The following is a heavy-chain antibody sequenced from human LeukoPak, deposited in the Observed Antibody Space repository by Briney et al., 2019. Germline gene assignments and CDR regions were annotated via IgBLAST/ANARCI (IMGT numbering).Heavy chain of an antibody. CDR2: ISSSSYI. D-gene: IGHD4-17*01. Sequence: GGSLRLSCTASGFTFGDYAISWVRQAPGKGLEWVSSISSSSYIYYADSVKGRFTISRDNAKNSLYLQMDSLRAEDTAVYYCARDYGDPSRTNWFDPWGQGTLVTVSS. CDR1: GFTFGDYA. J-gene: IGHJ5*02. CDR3: ARDYGDPSRTNWFDP. V-gene: IGHV3-69-1*01.